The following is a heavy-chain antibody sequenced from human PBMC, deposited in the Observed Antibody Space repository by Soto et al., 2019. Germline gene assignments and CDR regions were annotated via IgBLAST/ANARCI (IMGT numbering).Heavy chain of an antibody. CDR2: ITPIFGTS. CDR3: ARDLIEVDGTFDY. J-gene: IGHJ4*02. V-gene: IGHV1-69*13. CDR1: RGTFSIYS. Sequence: SLNVSFKASRGTFSIYSISLFLHSPLQGLEWMGVITPIFGTSNYAQNFQGRVTITADESTSTAYMELSSLRSEDTAVYYCARDLIEVDGTFDYWGQGTLVTVSS. D-gene: IGHD6-19*01.